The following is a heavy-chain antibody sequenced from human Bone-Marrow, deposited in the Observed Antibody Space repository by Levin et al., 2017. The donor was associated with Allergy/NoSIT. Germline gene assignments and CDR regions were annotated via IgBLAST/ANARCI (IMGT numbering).Heavy chain of an antibody. CDR3: VKDTTAYYYTPGRFDT. Sequence: GGSLRLSCAASGFTIHESAMHWVRQAPGKGLEWVSGISWNTYTSAYADSVKGRFTISRDNAQNALYLQMSSLRPEDTAFYYCVKDTTAYYYTPGRFDTWGQGTLVTVSS. CDR1: GFTIHESA. J-gene: IGHJ5*02. V-gene: IGHV3-9*01. CDR2: ISWNTYTS. D-gene: IGHD3-9*01.